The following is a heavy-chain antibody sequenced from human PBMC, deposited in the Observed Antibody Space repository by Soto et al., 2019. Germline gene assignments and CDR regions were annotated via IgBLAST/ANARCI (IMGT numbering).Heavy chain of an antibody. V-gene: IGHV3-30*18. CDR2: ISYDGSNK. Sequence: PGGSLRLSCAASGFIFSSYGMHWVRQAPGKGLEWVAVISYDGSNKYYADSVKGRFTISRDNSKNTLYLQMNSLRAEDTAVYYCAKIGIPDYYDSSGYAFWGQGTLVTVSS. CDR3: AKIGIPDYYDSSGYAF. D-gene: IGHD3-22*01. CDR1: GFIFSSYG. J-gene: IGHJ4*02.